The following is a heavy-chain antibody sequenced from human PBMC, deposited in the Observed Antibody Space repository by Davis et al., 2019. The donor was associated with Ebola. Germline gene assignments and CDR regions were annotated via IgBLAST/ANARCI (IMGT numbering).Heavy chain of an antibody. D-gene: IGHD6-19*01. J-gene: IGHJ4*02. V-gene: IGHV1-2*02. Sequence: ASVKVSCKASGYTFTGYYMHWVRQAPGQGLEWMGWINPNSGGTNYAQKLQGRVTMTTDTSTSTAYMELRSLKSDDTAVYYCARDLKAVAGSDYWGQGTLVTVSS. CDR1: GYTFTGYY. CDR2: INPNSGGT. CDR3: ARDLKAVAGSDY.